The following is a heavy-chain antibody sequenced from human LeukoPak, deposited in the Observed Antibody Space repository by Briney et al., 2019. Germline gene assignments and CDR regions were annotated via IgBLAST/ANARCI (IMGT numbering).Heavy chain of an antibody. D-gene: IGHD6-13*01. V-gene: IGHV4-38-2*02. Sequence: SETLSLTCTVSVYSISSGYYWGWIRQPPGKGLEWIGSIYHSGSTYYNPSLKSRVTISVDTSKNQFSLKLSSVTAADTAVYYCARHFTGSSWHYYYYYMDVWGKGTTVTISS. CDR3: ARHFTGSSWHYYYYYMDV. J-gene: IGHJ6*03. CDR1: VYSISSGYY. CDR2: IYHSGST.